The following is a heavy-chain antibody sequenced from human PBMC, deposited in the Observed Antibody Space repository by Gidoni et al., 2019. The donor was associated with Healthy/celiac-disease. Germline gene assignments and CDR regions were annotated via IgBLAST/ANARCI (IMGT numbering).Heavy chain of an antibody. CDR3: ARWGYSSGWYAFDP. D-gene: IGHD6-19*01. Sequence: QVQLQQWGAGLLKPSETLSLTCAVYGGSFSGYYWSWIRQPPGKGLEWIGEINHSGSTNYNPSLKSRVTISVDTSKNQFSLKLSSVTAADTAVYYCARWGYSSGWYAFDPWGQGTLVTVSS. J-gene: IGHJ5*02. CDR2: INHSGST. CDR1: GGSFSGYY. V-gene: IGHV4-34*01.